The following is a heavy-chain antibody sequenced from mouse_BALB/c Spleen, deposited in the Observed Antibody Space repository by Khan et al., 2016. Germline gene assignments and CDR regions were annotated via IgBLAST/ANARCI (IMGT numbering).Heavy chain of an antibody. CDR1: GFTFTDYY. D-gene: IGHD4-1*01. Sequence: EVQRVESGGGLVQTGGSLRLSCATSGFTFTDYYMTWVRQPPGKALEWLGFIRNKAGGYTTEYSASVMGRFTISRDNSHSILYLQMNTRRAEDSATYYCAILTGAIAYWGQGTLVTVSA. CDR3: AILTGAIAY. V-gene: IGHV7-3*02. CDR2: IRNKAGGYTT. J-gene: IGHJ3*01.